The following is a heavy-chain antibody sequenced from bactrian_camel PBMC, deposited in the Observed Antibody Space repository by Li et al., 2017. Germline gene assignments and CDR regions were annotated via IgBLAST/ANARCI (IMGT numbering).Heavy chain of an antibody. V-gene: IGHV3S9*01. D-gene: IGHD6*01. CDR2: IDSDGNT. J-gene: IGHJ4*01. CDR1: GYTYSRYS. Sequence: VQLVESGGGSVQTGGSLRLTCITSGYTYSRYSMGWFRQAPGKGREGVGGIDSDGNTTYADSVKGRFTISKDNSKNALYLQMSSLKPEDTATYYCVRSRNGDTWYEDPSQYSGGTKGTQVTVS.